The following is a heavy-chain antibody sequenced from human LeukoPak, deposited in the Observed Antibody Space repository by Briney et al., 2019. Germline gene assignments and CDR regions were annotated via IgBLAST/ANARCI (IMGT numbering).Heavy chain of an antibody. CDR2: SYHSGGT. V-gene: IGHV4-38-2*02. CDR1: GYSIRSGYY. CDR3: ARDLRMGGPWRQFDY. D-gene: IGHD3-16*01. Sequence: PSETLSLTCTVSGYSIRSGYYWAWIRQPPGKGLEWIGSSYHSGGTDYNPSLKSRITISVDTSKNQFSLQLNSLTAADTAVYYCARDLRMGGPWRQFDYWSQGTLVTVSS. J-gene: IGHJ4*02.